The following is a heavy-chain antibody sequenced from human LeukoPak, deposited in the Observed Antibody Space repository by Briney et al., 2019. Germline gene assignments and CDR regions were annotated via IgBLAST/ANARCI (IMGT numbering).Heavy chain of an antibody. V-gene: IGHV3-23*01. CDR2: IAGGDDR. J-gene: IGHJ4*02. D-gene: IGHD3-3*01. CDR1: GFVFSPYA. CDR3: AKDQTIFGVVIGYCFDY. Sequence: GGSLRLSCAASGFVFSPYAMSWVRQAPGKGLEWVAGIAGGDDRFYADSVKGRFSISRDNAKNSLYLQMNSLRAEDTAVYYCAKDQTIFGVVIGYCFDYWGQGTLVTVSS.